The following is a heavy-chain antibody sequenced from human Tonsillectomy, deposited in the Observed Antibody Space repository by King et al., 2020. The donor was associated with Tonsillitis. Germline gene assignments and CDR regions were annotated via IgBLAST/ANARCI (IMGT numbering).Heavy chain of an antibody. CDR1: GLPFSSYW. CDR2: INQNGGEK. Sequence: VQLVESGGGLVQPGGSLRLSCAVSGLPFSSYWMSWVRQAPGKGLEWVANINQNGGEKYYVDSVKGRFTISRDNAKKSLYLKMNSLRADDTAVYYCARDVTFGGKYWGPGTLVTVSS. D-gene: IGHD4-23*01. J-gene: IGHJ4*02. CDR3: ARDVTFGGKY. V-gene: IGHV3-7*03.